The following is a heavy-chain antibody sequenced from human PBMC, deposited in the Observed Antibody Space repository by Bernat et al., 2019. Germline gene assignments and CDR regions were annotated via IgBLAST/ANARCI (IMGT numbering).Heavy chain of an antibody. Sequence: QVQLVESGGGVVQPGRSLRLSCAASGFTFSSYAMHWVRQAPGKGLEWVAVISYDGSNKYYADSVKGRFTISRDNSKNTLYLQMNSLRAEDTAVYYCARPRPTFMTTVTTFGFDYWGQGTLVTVSS. J-gene: IGHJ4*02. CDR1: GFTFSSYA. CDR3: ARPRPTFMTTVTTFGFDY. D-gene: IGHD4-17*01. V-gene: IGHV3-30*01. CDR2: ISYDGSNK.